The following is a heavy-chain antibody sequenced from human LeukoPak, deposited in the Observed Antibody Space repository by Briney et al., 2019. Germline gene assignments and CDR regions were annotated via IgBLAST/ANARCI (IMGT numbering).Heavy chain of an antibody. CDR1: GFTLSSYE. Sequence: PGGSLRLSCTVSGFTLSSYEMSWIRQAPGKGLEWVSSIDYSGGSSYYADSVKGRFTISRDDSKNTLYLQLNSLRAEDTAVYYYARDHRGYEAFDIWGQGTMVTVSS. D-gene: IGHD5-12*01. J-gene: IGHJ3*02. V-gene: IGHV3-23*01. CDR2: IDYSGGSS. CDR3: ARDHRGYEAFDI.